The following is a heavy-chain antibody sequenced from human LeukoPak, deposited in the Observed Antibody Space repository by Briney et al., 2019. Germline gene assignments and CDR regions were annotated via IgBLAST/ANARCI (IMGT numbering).Heavy chain of an antibody. J-gene: IGHJ3*02. CDR2: IYSGGST. CDR1: GFTVSSNY. Sequence: GGSLRLSCAASGFTVSSNYMSWVRQAPGKGLEWVSFIYSGGSTHYADSVKGRFTISRDNSKNTLYLQMNSLRAEDTAVYYCARDHDMVRGVKLAFDIWGQGTMVTVSS. CDR3: ARDHDMVRGVKLAFDI. D-gene: IGHD3-10*01. V-gene: IGHV3-66*01.